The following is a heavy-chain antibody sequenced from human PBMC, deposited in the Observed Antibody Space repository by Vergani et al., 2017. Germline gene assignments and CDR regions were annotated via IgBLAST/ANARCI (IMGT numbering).Heavy chain of an antibody. CDR2: MYHGDSDA. J-gene: IGHJ4*02. V-gene: IGHV5-51*06. Sequence: EVRLLQSGPEVKKPGESLKISCQASGYSFRNYWIAWVRQKRGKGLEWMGVMYHGDSDATYSPSFQGQVTMSGDRITTASLQWSSLKASDTGTYYCGRLRGASCAVTTCYFDYWGQGTQVTVSS. CDR3: GRLRGASCAVTTCYFDY. CDR1: GYSFRNYW. D-gene: IGHD3-10*01.